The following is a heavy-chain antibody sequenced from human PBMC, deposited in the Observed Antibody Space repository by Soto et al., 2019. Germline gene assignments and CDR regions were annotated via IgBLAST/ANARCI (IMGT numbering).Heavy chain of an antibody. V-gene: IGHV3-21*02. CDR3: ATARYDSSGYYGFAHF. J-gene: IGHJ4*02. CDR1: GFAFSTYS. D-gene: IGHD3-22*01. Sequence: DVLLVESGGGLVKPGGSLRLSCAASGFAFSTYSMSWVRQAPGKGLEWVSSLSSGSHHIYYADSVQGRFAISRDNAKNSLYLQMNSLRDEDTVVYYCATARYDSSGYYGFAHFWGQGALVTVSS. CDR2: LSSGSHHI.